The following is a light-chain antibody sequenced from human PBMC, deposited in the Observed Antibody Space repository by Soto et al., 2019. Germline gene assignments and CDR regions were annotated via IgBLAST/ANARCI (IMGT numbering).Light chain of an antibody. V-gene: IGKV1-5*01. CDR3: QQYDSFPWT. CDR1: QDISRW. Sequence: IQMTQSPSTLSASVGDRVTITCRASQDISRWLAWYQQKPGKPPKLLIYDASGLDSGVPSRFSGSGFGTEFTLTITGLQPEDFATFYCQQYDSFPWTFGQGTTVDFK. J-gene: IGKJ1*01. CDR2: DAS.